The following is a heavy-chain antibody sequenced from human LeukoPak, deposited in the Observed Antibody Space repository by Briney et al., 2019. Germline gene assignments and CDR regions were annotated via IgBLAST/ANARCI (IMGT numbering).Heavy chain of an antibody. V-gene: IGHV5-51*01. CDR3: ARAQTYDFWSGYYHY. CDR2: IYPGDSDT. CDR1: GYSFTSYW. J-gene: IGHJ4*02. Sequence: GESLKNSCKGSGYSFTSYWIGWVRQMPGKGLEWMGIIYPGDSDTRYSPSFQGQVTISADKSISTAYLQWSSLKASDTAMYYCARAQTYDFWSGYYHYWGQGTLVTVSS. D-gene: IGHD3-3*01.